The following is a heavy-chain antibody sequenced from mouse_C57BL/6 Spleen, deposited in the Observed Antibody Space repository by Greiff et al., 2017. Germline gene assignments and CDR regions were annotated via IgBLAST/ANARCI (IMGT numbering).Heavy chain of an antibody. CDR3: ARYYDGSSPYAMDY. D-gene: IGHD1-1*01. J-gene: IGHJ4*01. CDR2: INPNNGGT. Sequence: EVQLQQSGPELVKPGASVKISCKASGYTFTDYYMNWVKQSHGKSLEWIGDINPNNGGTSYNQKFKGKATLTVDKSSSTAYMELRSLTSEDSAVYYCARYYDGSSPYAMDYWGQGTSVTVSS. CDR1: GYTFTDYY. V-gene: IGHV1-26*01.